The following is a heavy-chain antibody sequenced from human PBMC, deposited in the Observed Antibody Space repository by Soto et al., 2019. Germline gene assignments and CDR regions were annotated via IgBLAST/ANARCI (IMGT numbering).Heavy chain of an antibody. D-gene: IGHD6-19*01. CDR2: IWYDGSNK. CDR1: GFTFSSYG. CDR3: ARENSSGWYFDY. J-gene: IGHJ4*02. V-gene: IGHV3-33*01. Sequence: QVQLVESGGGVVQPGRSLRLSCAASGFTFSSYGMHWVRQAPGKGLEWVAVIWYDGSNKYYADSVKGRFTISRDNSKNTLYLQINSLRAEDTAVYYCARENSSGWYFDYWGQGTLVTVSS.